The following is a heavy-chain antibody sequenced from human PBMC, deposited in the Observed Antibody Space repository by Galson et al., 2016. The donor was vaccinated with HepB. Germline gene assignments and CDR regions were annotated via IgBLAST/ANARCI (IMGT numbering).Heavy chain of an antibody. CDR1: GFTFISYA. V-gene: IGHV3-23*01. CDR3: AKDPNGDWVGAFDI. J-gene: IGHJ3*02. Sequence: SLRLSCAASGFTFISYAMSWVRQAPGRGPEWVSGISASGGSTYYADSVKGRFTISRDNSKTTLSLQMNSLRAEDTALYYCAKDPNGDWVGAFDIWGQGTVVTVSS. D-gene: IGHD4-17*01. CDR2: ISASGGST.